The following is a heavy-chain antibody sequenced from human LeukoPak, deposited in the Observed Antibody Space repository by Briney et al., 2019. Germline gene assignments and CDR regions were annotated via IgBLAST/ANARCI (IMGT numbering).Heavy chain of an antibody. CDR3: TTDPGRGVRGY. D-gene: IGHD3-10*01. J-gene: IGHJ4*02. CDR2: NKSKGNGGTI. V-gene: IGHV3-15*01. Sequence: GGSLRLSCAASGFTFPNAWVNWVRQAPGKGLEWVGHNKSKGNGGTIDYAAPVNGRFTISGDDSKNTVYLQMNSLEIEDTAVYFCTTDPGRGVRGYWGQGTLVTVSS. CDR1: GFTFPNAW.